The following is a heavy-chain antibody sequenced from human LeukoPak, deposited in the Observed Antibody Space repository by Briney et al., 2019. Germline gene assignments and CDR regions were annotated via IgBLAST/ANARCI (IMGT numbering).Heavy chain of an antibody. CDR1: GGTFSSYA. Sequence: SVKVSCKASGGTFSSYAISWVRQAPGQGLEWMGGIIPIFGTANYAQKFQGRVTITTDESTSTAYMELSSLRSEDAAVYYCSSGGLGYCSGGSCYPYYFDYWGQGTLVTVSS. D-gene: IGHD2-15*01. V-gene: IGHV1-69*05. CDR2: IIPIFGTA. CDR3: SSGGLGYCSGGSCYPYYFDY. J-gene: IGHJ4*02.